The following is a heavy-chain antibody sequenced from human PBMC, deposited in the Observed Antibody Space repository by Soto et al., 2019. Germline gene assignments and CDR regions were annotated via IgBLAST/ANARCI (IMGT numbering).Heavy chain of an antibody. D-gene: IGHD3-16*01. Sequence: EVQLVESGGGLVQPGGSLRLSCAASGFTFSNYWMHWVRQAPGEGLVWVSRINRDGSSTYYADSVKGRFTTSRDNAKNTVYLQVNSLRGEDTAVYYCARGAYGRYYMDVWGKGTTVTGSS. V-gene: IGHV3-74*01. CDR3: ARGAYGRYYMDV. J-gene: IGHJ6*03. CDR1: GFTFSNYW. CDR2: INRDGSST.